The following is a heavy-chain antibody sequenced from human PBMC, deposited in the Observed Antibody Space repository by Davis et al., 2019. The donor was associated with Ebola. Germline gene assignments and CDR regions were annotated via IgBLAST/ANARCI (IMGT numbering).Heavy chain of an antibody. CDR3: ASHCSSTSCYLVPFDY. CDR1: GGSFSGYY. CDR2: INHSGST. D-gene: IGHD2-2*01. J-gene: IGHJ4*02. Sequence: PSETLSLTCAVYGGSFSGYYWSWIRQPPGKGLEWIGEINHSGSTNYNPSLKSRVTISVDTSKNQFSLKLSSVTAADTAVYYCASHCSSTSCYLVPFDYWGQGTLVTVSS. V-gene: IGHV4-34*01.